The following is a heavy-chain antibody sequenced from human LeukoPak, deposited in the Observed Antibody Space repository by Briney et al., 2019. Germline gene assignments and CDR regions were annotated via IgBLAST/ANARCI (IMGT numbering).Heavy chain of an antibody. CDR2: IYYSGST. J-gene: IGHJ3*02. CDR3: ARDAIATDAFDI. CDR1: GGSISSYY. D-gene: IGHD6-13*01. V-gene: IGHV4-59*01. Sequence: PSETLSLTCTVSGGSISSYYWSWIRQPPGKGLEWIGYIYYSGSTNYNPSLKSRVTISVDTSKNQFSLKLSSVTAADTAVHYCARDAIATDAFDIWGQGTMVTVSS.